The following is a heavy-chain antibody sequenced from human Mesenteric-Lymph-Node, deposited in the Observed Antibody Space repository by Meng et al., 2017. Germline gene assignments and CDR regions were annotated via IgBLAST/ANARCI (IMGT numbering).Heavy chain of an antibody. CDR1: GFTFSSYE. CDR3: AREMTVVCSGGSCSRDY. V-gene: IGHV3-21*01. CDR2: ISSRSTYI. J-gene: IGHJ4*02. D-gene: IGHD2-15*01. Sequence: GESLKISCAASGFTFSSYEMNWVRQAPGKGLEWVSSISSRSTYIYYADSVKGRFTISRDNAKNSLYLQMNSLRVEDTAVYYCAREMTVVCSGGSCSRDYWGQGTLVTVSS.